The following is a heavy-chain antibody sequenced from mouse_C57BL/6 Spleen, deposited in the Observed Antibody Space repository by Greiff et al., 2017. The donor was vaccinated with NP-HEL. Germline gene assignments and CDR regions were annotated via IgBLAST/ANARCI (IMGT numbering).Heavy chain of an antibody. V-gene: IGHV3-6*01. CDR3: ARDRGNF. J-gene: IGHJ3*01. CDR1: GYSITSGYY. Sequence: EVHLVESGPGLVKPSQSLSLTCSVTGYSITSGYYWNWIRQFPGNKLEWMGYISYDGSNNYNPSLKNRISITRDTSKNQFFLKLNSVTTEDTATYYCARDRGNFWGQGTLVTVSA. D-gene: IGHD2-1*01. CDR2: ISYDGSN.